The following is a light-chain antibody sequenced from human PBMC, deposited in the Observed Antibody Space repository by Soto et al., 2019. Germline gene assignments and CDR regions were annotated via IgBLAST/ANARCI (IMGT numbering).Light chain of an antibody. Sequence: QSALTQPASVSGSPGQSITISCTGTSSDIGGYNYVSWYQQHPGKAPKLMIYDVSNRPSGVSNRFSGSKSGNTASLTISGLQAEDEADYYCYSYTGSITYVFGTGTKV. CDR1: SSDIGGYNY. V-gene: IGLV2-14*01. CDR2: DVS. J-gene: IGLJ1*01. CDR3: YSYTGSITYV.